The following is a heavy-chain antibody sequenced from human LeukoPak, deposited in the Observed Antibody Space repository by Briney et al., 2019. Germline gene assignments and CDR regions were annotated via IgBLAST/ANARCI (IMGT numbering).Heavy chain of an antibody. Sequence: PGGSLRLSCAASGFTFSSYAMSWVRQAPGKGLEWVSAISGSGGSTYYADSVKGRFTIPRDNSKNTLYLQMNSLRAEDTAVYYCAKTRDFWSGYMDYWGQGTLVTVSS. CDR1: GFTFSSYA. CDR3: AKTRDFWSGYMDY. D-gene: IGHD3-3*01. CDR2: ISGSGGST. J-gene: IGHJ4*02. V-gene: IGHV3-23*01.